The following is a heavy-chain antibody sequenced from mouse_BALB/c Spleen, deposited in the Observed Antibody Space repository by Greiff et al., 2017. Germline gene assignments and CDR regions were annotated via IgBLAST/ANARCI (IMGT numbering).Heavy chain of an antibody. Sequence: EVQRVESGGGLVQPGGSLRLSCATSGFTFTDYYMSWVRQPPGKALEWLGFIRNKANGYTTEYSASVKGRFTISRDNSQSILYLQMNTLRAEDSATYYCARGRRWYFDVWGAGTTVTVSS. CDR3: ARGRRWYFDV. J-gene: IGHJ1*01. V-gene: IGHV7-3*02. CDR1: GFTFTDYY. CDR2: IRNKANGYTT.